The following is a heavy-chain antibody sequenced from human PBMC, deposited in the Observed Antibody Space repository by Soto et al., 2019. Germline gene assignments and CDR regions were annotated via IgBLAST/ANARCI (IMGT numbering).Heavy chain of an antibody. CDR2: INPSGGST. V-gene: IGHV1-46*01. J-gene: IGHJ5*02. CDR1: GYTFTSYY. Sequence: QVQLVQSGAEVKKPGASVKVSCKASGYTFTSYYMHWVRQAPGQGLEWMGIINPSGGSTSYAQKFQGRVTMTRATSTSTVYMELSSLRSEDTAVYYCARDQDGPATTVTTGNWFDPWGQGTLVTVSS. CDR3: ARDQDGPATTVTTGNWFDP. D-gene: IGHD4-17*01.